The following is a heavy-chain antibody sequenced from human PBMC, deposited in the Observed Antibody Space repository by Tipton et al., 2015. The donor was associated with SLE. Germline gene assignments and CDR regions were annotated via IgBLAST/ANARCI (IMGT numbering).Heavy chain of an antibody. D-gene: IGHD3-10*01. CDR1: GGSMNSSSYY. Sequence: TLSLTCTVSGGSMNSSSYYWVWIRPPPGKGLEWIGYIYYSGSTNYNPSLKSRVTISVDTSKNQFSLKLSSVTAADTAVYYCARDRTGGDAFDIWGQGTTVTVSS. CDR2: IYYSGST. V-gene: IGHV4-61*01. CDR3: ARDRTGGDAFDI. J-gene: IGHJ3*02.